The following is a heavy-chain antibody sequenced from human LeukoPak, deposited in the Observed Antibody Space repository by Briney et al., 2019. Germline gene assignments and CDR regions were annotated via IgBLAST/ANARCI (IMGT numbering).Heavy chain of an antibody. D-gene: IGHD6-19*01. CDR1: GFTFGGSA. CDR2: IRSKAHTYAT. J-gene: IGHJ4*02. CDR3: AKVGQWLVMDDLDY. V-gene: IGHV3-73*01. Sequence: GGSLRLSCAASGFTFGGSAIHWVRQASGKGLEWVGRIRSKAHTYATAYAASVNGRFTISRDDSKNTAYLQMNSLKTEDTAVYYCAKVGQWLVMDDLDYWGQGTLVTVSS.